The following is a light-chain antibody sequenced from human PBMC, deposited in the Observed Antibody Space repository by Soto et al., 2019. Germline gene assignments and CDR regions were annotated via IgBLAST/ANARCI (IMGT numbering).Light chain of an antibody. CDR1: QGVTTN. CDR2: DVS. CDR3: QQDNNWPFS. Sequence: EIVMTKYPRPRSVSPGERSTLSCRAGQGVTTNFAWYQQKSGQSPRLLIYDVSIRATGVPARFSGTGSETDFTLTISGLQSEDSAVYFCQQDNNWPFSFGQGTRLEVK. J-gene: IGKJ5*01. V-gene: IGKV3-15*01.